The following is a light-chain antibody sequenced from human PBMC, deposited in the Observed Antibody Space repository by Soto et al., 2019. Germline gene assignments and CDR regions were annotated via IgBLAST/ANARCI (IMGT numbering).Light chain of an antibody. Sequence: EIVLTQSPGTLSLSPGERATLSCRASQSVSSSYLAWYQQKPGQAPRLVMYAASSRGTGIPDRFSGSGSGTDFTLTISRLEPEDFAVYYCQQYGSSLLTFGQGTQVEIK. J-gene: IGKJ1*01. V-gene: IGKV3-20*01. CDR1: QSVSSSY. CDR3: QQYGSSLLT. CDR2: AAS.